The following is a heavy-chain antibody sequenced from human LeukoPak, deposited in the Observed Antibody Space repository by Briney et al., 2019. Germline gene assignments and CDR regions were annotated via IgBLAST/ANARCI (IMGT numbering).Heavy chain of an antibody. CDR3: ARDVRDSSGYYLRAFGY. CDR2: IYHSGST. J-gene: IGHJ4*02. V-gene: IGHV4-39*07. D-gene: IGHD3-22*01. CDR1: GGSISSSSYY. Sequence: SETLSLTCTVSGGSISSSSYYWGWIRQPPGKGLEWIGSIYHSGSTYYNPSLKSRVTISVDTSKNQVSLKLSSVTAADTAVYYCARDVRDSSGYYLRAFGYWGQGTLVTVPS.